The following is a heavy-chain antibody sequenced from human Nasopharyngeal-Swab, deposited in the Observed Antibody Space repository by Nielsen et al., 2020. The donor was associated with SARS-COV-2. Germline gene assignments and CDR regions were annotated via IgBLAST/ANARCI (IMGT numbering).Heavy chain of an antibody. V-gene: IGHV3-74*01. D-gene: IGHD6-13*01. Sequence: GGSLRLSCAASGFTFSNHWMHWVRQAPGKGLVWVSRLNSLGSGTSYADSVKGRFTISRDNTRNTLYLQMHSLRAEDAAVYYCARGSISAAGTQDFWGQGTLVTVSS. CDR2: LNSLGSGT. CDR3: ARGSISAAGTQDF. CDR1: GFTFSNHW. J-gene: IGHJ4*02.